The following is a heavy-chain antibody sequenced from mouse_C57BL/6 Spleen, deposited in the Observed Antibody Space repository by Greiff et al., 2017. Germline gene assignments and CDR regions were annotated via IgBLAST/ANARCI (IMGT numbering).Heavy chain of an antibody. J-gene: IGHJ1*03. CDR1: GYTFTSYW. V-gene: IGHV1-55*01. CDR3: ARSKGNDWYFDV. Sequence: QVQLQQPGAELVKPGASVKMSCKASGYTFTSYWITWVKQRPGQGLEWIGDIYPGSGSTNYNEKFKSKATLTVDTSSSTAYMQLSSLTSEDSAVYYCARSKGNDWYFDVWGTGTTVTVSS. D-gene: IGHD2-1*01. CDR2: IYPGSGST.